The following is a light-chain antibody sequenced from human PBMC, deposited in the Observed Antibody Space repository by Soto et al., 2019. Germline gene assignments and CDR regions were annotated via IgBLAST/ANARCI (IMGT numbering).Light chain of an antibody. CDR1: QTISSN. J-gene: IGKJ4*01. Sequence: ETVMTQSPATLSVSPGERATLSCRASQTISSNLAWYQQKPGQAPRLLMFRTSTRATGIPARFSGSGSGTEFNITISSLQSEDSAVYYCKPYNNWPRATFGGGTKVDIK. V-gene: IGKV3-15*01. CDR2: RTS. CDR3: KPYNNWPRAT.